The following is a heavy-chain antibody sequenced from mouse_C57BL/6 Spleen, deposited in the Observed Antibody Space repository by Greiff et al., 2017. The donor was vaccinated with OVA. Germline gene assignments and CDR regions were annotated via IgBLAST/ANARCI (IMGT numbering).Heavy chain of an antibody. D-gene: IGHD2-5*01. J-gene: IGHJ2*01. CDR3: ASYYSNDYFDY. Sequence: QVQLQQPGAELAKPGASVKLSCKASGYTFTSYWMQWVKQRPGQGLEWIGEIDPSDSYTNYNQKFKGKATLTVDTSSSTAYMQLSSLTSEDSAVYYCASYYSNDYFDYWGQGTTLTDSS. CDR1: GYTFTSYW. V-gene: IGHV1-50*01. CDR2: IDPSDSYT.